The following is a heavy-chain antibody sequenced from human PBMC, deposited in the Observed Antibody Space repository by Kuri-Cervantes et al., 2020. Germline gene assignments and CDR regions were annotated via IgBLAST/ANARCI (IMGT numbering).Heavy chain of an antibody. Sequence: GESLKISCAASGFTFSDYWMTWVRQAPGKGLEWVSSISSSSSYIYYADSVKGRFTISRDNAKNSLYLQMNSLRAEDTAVYYCARELRNDYWGQGTLVTVSS. CDR3: ARELRNDY. CDR1: GFTFSDYW. CDR2: ISSSSSYI. J-gene: IGHJ4*02. D-gene: IGHD4-17*01. V-gene: IGHV3-21*01.